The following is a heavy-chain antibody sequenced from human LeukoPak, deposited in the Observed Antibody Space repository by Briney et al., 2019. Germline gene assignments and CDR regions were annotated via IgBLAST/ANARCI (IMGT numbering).Heavy chain of an antibody. CDR3: ARDSVVVAATFYFDY. CDR1: GFTFSSYA. D-gene: IGHD2-15*01. CDR2: ISYDGSNK. J-gene: IGHJ4*02. V-gene: IGHV3-30*01. Sequence: GRSLRLSCAASGFTFSSYAMHWVRQAPGKGLEWVAVISYDGSNKYYAGSVKGRFTISRDNSKNTLYLQMNSLRAEDTAVYYCARDSVVVAATFYFDYWGQGTLVTVSS.